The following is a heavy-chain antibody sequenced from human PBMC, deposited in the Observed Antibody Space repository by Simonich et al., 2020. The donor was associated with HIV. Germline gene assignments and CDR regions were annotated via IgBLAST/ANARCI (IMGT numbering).Heavy chain of an antibody. CDR2: INHSGNT. CDR1: GGSFSGYY. Sequence: QVQLQQWGAGLLKPSETLSLTCAVYGGSFSGYYWSWIRQPPGKGLEWIGEINHSGNTNYKSSLNSRATRSVDKSKNQFSLKLSSVTAADTAIYYCARRDRELILYFDYWGQGNLVTVSS. D-gene: IGHD3-3*01. CDR3: ARRDRELILYFDY. J-gene: IGHJ4*02. V-gene: IGHV4-34*01.